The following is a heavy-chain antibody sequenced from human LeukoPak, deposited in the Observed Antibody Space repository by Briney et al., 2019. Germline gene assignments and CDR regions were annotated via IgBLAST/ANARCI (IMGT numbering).Heavy chain of an antibody. CDR1: GVSVSGSY. V-gene: IGHV4-4*07. Sequence: SETLSLTCTVSGVSVSGSYWNWIRQPAGRGLEWIGRIYSTGSTTYNPSLESRVTMSVDTSKNQFSLKLFSVTAADTAVFYCARDLGGYNYGYSFDYWGQGTLVTVSS. J-gene: IGHJ4*02. D-gene: IGHD5-18*01. CDR2: IYSTGST. CDR3: ARDLGGYNYGYSFDY.